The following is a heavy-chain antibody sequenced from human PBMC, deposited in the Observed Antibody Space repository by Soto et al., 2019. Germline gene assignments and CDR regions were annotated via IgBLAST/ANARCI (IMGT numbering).Heavy chain of an antibody. D-gene: IGHD6-19*01. CDR3: AKELQCQVVVFES. Sequence: EVQLLESGGDLVQPGGSLRLSCTASGFTFRSFAVTWVRQAPGSGLEWVSTISDSGDTTYYSDSVNGRFTISRDNSKNTLFLEMNSLRVEDTAVYYCAKELQCQVVVFESWGQGTLVTVSS. V-gene: IGHV3-23*01. CDR2: ISDSGDTT. J-gene: IGHJ4*02. CDR1: GFTFRSFA.